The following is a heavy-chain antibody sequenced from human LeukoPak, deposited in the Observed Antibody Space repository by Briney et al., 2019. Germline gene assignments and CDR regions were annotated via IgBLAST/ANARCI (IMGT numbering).Heavy chain of an antibody. CDR1: GYTFTSYG. D-gene: IGHD6-19*01. V-gene: IGHV1-18*01. CDR3: ARAPYSSGWYLPWGYMDV. J-gene: IGHJ6*03. Sequence: ASVKVSCKASGYTFTSYGISWVRQAPGQGLEWMGIINPSGGSTSYAQKFQGRVTMTTDTSTSTAYMELRSLRSDDTAVYYCARAPYSSGWYLPWGYMDVWGKGTTVTISS. CDR2: INPSGGST.